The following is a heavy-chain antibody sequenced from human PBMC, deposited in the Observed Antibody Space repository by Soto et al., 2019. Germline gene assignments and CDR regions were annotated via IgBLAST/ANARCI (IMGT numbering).Heavy chain of an antibody. CDR2: ISGSGGRV. CDR1: GFSFGTYV. CDR3: AMTRLYDTGTNDYHRDALDI. Sequence: EVQLLESGGGMVEPRGSLKLSCAASGFSFGTYVMNWFRQAPGKGLEWVSGISGSGGRVYSADSVKGRFTISRDNSRNTLYLQMNRVRAEDTSIYYCAMTRLYDTGTNDYHRDALDIWGQGTQVIVSS. V-gene: IGHV3-23*01. J-gene: IGHJ3*02. D-gene: IGHD3-22*01.